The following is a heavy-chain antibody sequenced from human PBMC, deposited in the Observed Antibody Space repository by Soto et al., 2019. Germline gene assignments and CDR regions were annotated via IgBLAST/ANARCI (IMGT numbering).Heavy chain of an antibody. CDR1: GFTFSGSA. CDR2: IRSKANSYAT. CDR3: TRRREQWLAHYYYGMDV. V-gene: IGHV3-73*02. D-gene: IGHD6-19*01. Sequence: EVQLVESGGGLVQPGGSLKLSCAASGFTFSGSAMHWVRQASGKGLEWVGRIRSKANSYATAYAASVKGRFTISRDDSKNTAYLQMNSLKTEDTAVYYCTRRREQWLAHYYYGMDVWGQGTTVTVSS. J-gene: IGHJ6*02.